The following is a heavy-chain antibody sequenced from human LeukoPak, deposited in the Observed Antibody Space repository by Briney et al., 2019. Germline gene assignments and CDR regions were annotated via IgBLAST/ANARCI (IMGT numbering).Heavy chain of an antibody. V-gene: IGHV3-53*01. CDR3: ARGRGYGAYDWNDY. Sequence: GGSLRLSCAASGFTFSSYWMHWVRQAPGKGLLWVSVIHSGGATYYADSVKGRFTISRDSSKNTLYLQMNNLRAEDTAVYYCARGRGYGAYDWNDYWGQGTLVTVSS. D-gene: IGHD5-12*01. CDR2: IHSGGAT. CDR1: GFTFSSYW. J-gene: IGHJ4*02.